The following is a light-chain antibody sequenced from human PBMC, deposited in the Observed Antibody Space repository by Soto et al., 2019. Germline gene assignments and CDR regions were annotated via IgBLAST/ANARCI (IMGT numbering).Light chain of an antibody. V-gene: IGKV1-33*01. CDR1: RDISVY. CDR2: DAS. CDR3: QQYDNFPPYT. J-gene: IGKJ2*01. Sequence: DLQMTQSPSSLSASAGDSVTITCQASRDISVYLNWYQHKPGHPPKLLVFDASNLHTGVPSRFSGSGSGTHFTFTITNLQPEDVATYYCQQYDNFPPYTLGQGTKLDIK.